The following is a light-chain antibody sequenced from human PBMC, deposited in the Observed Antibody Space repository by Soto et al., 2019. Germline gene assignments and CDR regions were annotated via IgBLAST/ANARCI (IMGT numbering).Light chain of an antibody. CDR3: QQYNSYRRT. V-gene: IGKV1-5*01. CDR2: DAS. CDR1: QSISSW. Sequence: DLQMTQSPSTLSASVGDRVTITCRASQSISSWLAWYQQKPGKAPKLLIYDASSLESGVPSRFSGSGSGTEFTLTISSLQPDDFATYYCQQYNSYRRTFGQGTKVEIK. J-gene: IGKJ1*01.